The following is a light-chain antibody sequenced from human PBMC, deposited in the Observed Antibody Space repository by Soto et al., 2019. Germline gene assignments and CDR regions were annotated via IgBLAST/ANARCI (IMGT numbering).Light chain of an antibody. Sequence: DVDMTQSPLSLPVTLGQPASISCRSSQALVYTDGDTYLNWLHQRPCQAPRRLIYKVSNRDSGVPVRFSGGESGTQYVLKIDRVEAEDVGVYYLTEGREWPSTVGGGFTVEIK. V-gene: IGKV2-30*01. CDR3: TEGREWPST. CDR1: QALVYTDGDTY. CDR2: KVS. J-gene: IGKJ4*01.